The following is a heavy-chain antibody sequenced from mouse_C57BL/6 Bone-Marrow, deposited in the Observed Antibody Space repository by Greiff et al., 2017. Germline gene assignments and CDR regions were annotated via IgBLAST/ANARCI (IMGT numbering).Heavy chain of an antibody. CDR3: ARSITGALDY. Sequence: EVKLMEPGGGLVQPGGSLSLSCAASGFTFTDYYMSWVRQPPGKALEWLGFIRNKANGYTTEYNASVKGQFTISRDTSQSILYLQRNALRAEDSATYDCARSITGALDYWCQGTTLTVSS. CDR1: GFTFTDYY. J-gene: IGHJ2*01. CDR2: IRNKANGYTT. D-gene: IGHD4-1*01. V-gene: IGHV7-3*01.